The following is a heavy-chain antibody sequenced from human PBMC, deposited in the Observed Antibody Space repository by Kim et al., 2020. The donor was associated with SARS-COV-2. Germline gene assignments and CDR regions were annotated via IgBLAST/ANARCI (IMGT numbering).Heavy chain of an antibody. CDR2: TYYRSKWYN. V-gene: IGHV6-1*01. Sequence: SQTLSLTCAISGDSVSSNSATWNWLRQSPSRGLELLGRTYYRSKWYNDYAVSVKSRITINPDTSKNQFSLQLNSATPEDTAVYYCVSVAWFDPWGQGTLVTVSS. CDR1: GDSVSSNSAT. CDR3: VSVAWFDP. J-gene: IGHJ5*02.